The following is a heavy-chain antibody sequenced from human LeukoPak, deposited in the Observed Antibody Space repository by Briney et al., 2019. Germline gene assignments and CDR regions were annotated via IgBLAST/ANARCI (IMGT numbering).Heavy chain of an antibody. CDR2: ISSTSTTI. D-gene: IGHD3-22*01. CDR1: GFTFGTYE. J-gene: IGHJ4*02. V-gene: IGHV3-48*03. CDR3: ARDLLNYYDSSGSFDY. Sequence: GGSLRLSCAASGFTFGTYEVNWVRQAPGKGLEWVSYISSTSTTIYYADSVKGRFTISRDNAKNSLYLQMNSLRAEDTAVYYCARDLLNYYDSSGSFDYWGQGNLVTVSS.